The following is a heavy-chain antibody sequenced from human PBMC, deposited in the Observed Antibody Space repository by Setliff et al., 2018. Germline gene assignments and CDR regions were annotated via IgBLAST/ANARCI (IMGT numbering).Heavy chain of an antibody. CDR3: AKDLASWSPDR. J-gene: IGHJ4*02. CDR2: ISSSSSYI. CDR1: GFTFSSYS. D-gene: IGHD3-3*01. V-gene: IGHV3-21*04. Sequence: GGSLRLSCAASGFTFSSYSMNWVRQAPGKGLEWVSSISSSSSYIYYADSVKGRFTISRDNAKNSLYLQMNDLRAEDTAVYYCAKDLASWSPDRWGLGTLVTVS.